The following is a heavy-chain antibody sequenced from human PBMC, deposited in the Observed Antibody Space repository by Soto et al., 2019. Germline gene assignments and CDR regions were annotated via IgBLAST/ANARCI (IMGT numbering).Heavy chain of an antibody. D-gene: IGHD1-1*01. CDR3: AKWNGYGEY. J-gene: IGHJ4*02. Sequence: EVQLLESGGGLVQPGGSLRLSCAVSGFSFSTYGVTWVRQAPGKGLEWVSGVSGGSGVTHYADSVKGRFTITGDNSKNTVYLHMNNLRVEDTAVYYCAKWNGYGEYWGQGTLVTVSS. CDR1: GFSFSTYG. V-gene: IGHV3-23*01. CDR2: VSGGSGVT.